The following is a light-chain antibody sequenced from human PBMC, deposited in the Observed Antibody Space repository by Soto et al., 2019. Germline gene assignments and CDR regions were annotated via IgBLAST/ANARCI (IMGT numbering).Light chain of an antibody. CDR1: QSVSSNF. CDR3: QQDETSPRT. J-gene: IGKJ1*01. Sequence: EIVLTQSPGTLSLSPGERTTLSCRASQSVSSNFLDWYQQKPGQAPRLLIYGASSRATGIPDRVSGSGSGTDFTLTISRLEPEDFAVYYCQQDETSPRTFGQGTKVEI. CDR2: GAS. V-gene: IGKV3-20*01.